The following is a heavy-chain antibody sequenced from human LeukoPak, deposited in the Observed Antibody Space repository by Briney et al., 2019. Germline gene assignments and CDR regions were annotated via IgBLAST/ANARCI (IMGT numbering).Heavy chain of an antibody. V-gene: IGHV4-34*01. CDR3: ARGKGTVTTH. Sequence: SETLSLTCAVSGGSFSGYYWTWIRQPPGKGLEWIGEINHSGSANYNPSLKSRVTISLDTSKNQFSLKVSSVTAADTAVYYCARGKGTVTTHWGQGTLVTVSS. CDR2: INHSGSA. D-gene: IGHD4-17*01. J-gene: IGHJ4*02. CDR1: GGSFSGYY.